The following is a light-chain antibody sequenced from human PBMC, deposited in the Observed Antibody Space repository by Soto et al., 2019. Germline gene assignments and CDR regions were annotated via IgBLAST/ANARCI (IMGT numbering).Light chain of an antibody. Sequence: DIQMTQSPSSLSASVGDRVTITCRASQRVSAFLNWYQQKPGEAPKLLIFDVSVLESGVPSRFSASGSGTEFTLTISSLQPDDFATYYCQHYNSYSEALGQGTKVDIK. V-gene: IGKV1-5*01. CDR2: DVS. CDR3: QHYNSYSEA. CDR1: QRVSAF. J-gene: IGKJ1*01.